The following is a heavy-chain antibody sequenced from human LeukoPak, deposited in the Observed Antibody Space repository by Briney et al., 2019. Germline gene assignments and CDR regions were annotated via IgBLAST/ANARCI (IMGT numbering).Heavy chain of an antibody. CDR2: ISAYNGNT. D-gene: IGHD6-13*01. Sequence: GASVKVLYKAWGNTFNSFGIRWVRQAPGQGLEWMGWISAYNGNTNYAQKLQGRVTMTTDTSTSTAYMELRSLRSDDTAVYYCARDGELVGPTARGTDVWGQGTTVTVSS. CDR1: GNTFNSFG. CDR3: ARDGELVGPTARGTDV. V-gene: IGHV1-18*01. J-gene: IGHJ6*02.